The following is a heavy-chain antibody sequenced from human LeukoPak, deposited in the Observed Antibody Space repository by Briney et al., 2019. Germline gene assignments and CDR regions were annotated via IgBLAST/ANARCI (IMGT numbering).Heavy chain of an antibody. D-gene: IGHD6-19*01. CDR1: GFTVSSNY. J-gene: IGHJ4*02. CDR2: LYSGGAT. V-gene: IGHV3-53*01. CDR3: TKLKGWYGEGFFDY. Sequence: PGGSLRLSCAASGFTVSSNYMSWVRQPAGKGLEWVSVLYSGGATFYADSVKGRFTISRDTSKNTLYLQMNDLRVDDTAVYYCTKLKGWYGEGFFDYWGQGTLVTVSS.